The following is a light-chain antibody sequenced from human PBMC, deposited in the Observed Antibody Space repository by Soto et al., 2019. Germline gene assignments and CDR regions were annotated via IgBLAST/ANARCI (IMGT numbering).Light chain of an antibody. Sequence: QSALTQPPSASGSPGQSVTISCTGTGSDVGSYNYVSWYQQHPGKAPKLIIYEVSKWPSGVPDRFSGSKSGNTASLTVSGLQAEDEADYYCSSYAGSNNYVVFGGGTKLTVL. J-gene: IGLJ2*01. V-gene: IGLV2-8*01. CDR1: GSDVGSYNY. CDR3: SSYAGSNNYVV. CDR2: EVS.